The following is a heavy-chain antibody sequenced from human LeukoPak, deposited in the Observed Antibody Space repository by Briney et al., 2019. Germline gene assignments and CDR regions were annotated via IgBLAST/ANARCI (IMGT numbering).Heavy chain of an antibody. D-gene: IGHD6-19*01. J-gene: IGHJ4*02. Sequence: PGGSLRLSCAASGFTFSDYYMSWIRQAPGKGLEWVSYISRSSTYTNYADSVKGRFSISRDNAKNSLYLQMNSLRAEDTAVYYCAKGVAGQYQDYWGQGTLVSVSS. CDR2: ISRSSTYT. V-gene: IGHV3-11*05. CDR3: AKGVAGQYQDY. CDR1: GFTFSDYY.